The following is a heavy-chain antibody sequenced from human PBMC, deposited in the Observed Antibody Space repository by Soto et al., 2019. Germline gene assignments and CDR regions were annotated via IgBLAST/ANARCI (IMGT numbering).Heavy chain of an antibody. J-gene: IGHJ4*02. CDR3: SRAIHSSGYYYFDY. V-gene: IGHV2-5*01. CDR2: NFWNDDR. CDR1: GFSLRTPGVG. Sequence: QITLKESGPTLLKPTQTLTLTCTFSGFSLRTPGVGVAWIRQPPGTALEWLAFNFWNDDRRYSPSLKTRLTVSKDTARNQVVLRVTNMGPEDTATYFCSRAIHSSGYYYFDYWGQGILVTVSS. D-gene: IGHD6-19*01.